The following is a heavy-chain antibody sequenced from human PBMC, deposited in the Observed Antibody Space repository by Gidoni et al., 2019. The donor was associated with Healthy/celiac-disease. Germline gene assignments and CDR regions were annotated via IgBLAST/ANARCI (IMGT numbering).Heavy chain of an antibody. Sequence: QVQLVQSGAEVKKPGASVKVSCQVSGYTLTELSIHWVRQAPGKGLEWMGGFDPEDGETIYEQKFQGRVTMTEDTSTDTAYMELSRLRSEDTAVYYWATLKYYYDSSGSTYRHFDYWGQGTLVTVSS. V-gene: IGHV1-24*01. CDR3: ATLKYYYDSSGSTYRHFDY. CDR1: GYTLTELS. J-gene: IGHJ4*02. CDR2: FDPEDGET. D-gene: IGHD3-22*01.